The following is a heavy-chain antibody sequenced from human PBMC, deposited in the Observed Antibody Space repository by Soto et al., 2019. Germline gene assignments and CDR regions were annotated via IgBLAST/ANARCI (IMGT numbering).Heavy chain of an antibody. V-gene: IGHV5-51*01. CDR1: GYXFTSYW. Sequence: EXLKISCKCSGYXFTSYWLVWVRHMPGKGLEWMGIIYPGDSDTRYSPSFQGQVTISADKSISTAYLQWSSMKASDNAMYYCARLSRGSGSPYYWGQGTLGTVS. CDR3: ARLSRGSGSPYY. CDR2: IYPGDSDT. D-gene: IGHD3-10*01. J-gene: IGHJ4*02.